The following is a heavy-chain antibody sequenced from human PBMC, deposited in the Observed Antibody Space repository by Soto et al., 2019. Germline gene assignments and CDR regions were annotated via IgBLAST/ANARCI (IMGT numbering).Heavy chain of an antibody. Sequence: PGGSLRLSCAASGFTFSSYGMHWVRQAPGKGLEWVAVIWYDGSNKYYADSVKGRFTISRDNSKNTLYLQMNSLRAEDTAVYYCARDLGYYDSSGYLDYWGQGTLVTV. CDR1: GFTFSSYG. J-gene: IGHJ4*02. V-gene: IGHV3-33*01. CDR2: IWYDGSNK. D-gene: IGHD3-22*01. CDR3: ARDLGYYDSSGYLDY.